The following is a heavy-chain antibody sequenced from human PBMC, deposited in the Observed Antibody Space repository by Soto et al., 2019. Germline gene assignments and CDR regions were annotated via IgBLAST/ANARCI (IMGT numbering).Heavy chain of an antibody. CDR2: VSVPSGDT. J-gene: IGHJ4*02. CDR3: ARTCRSGGSCYLEY. V-gene: IGHV1-18*01. CDR1: GYSFSSFG. Sequence: ASVKVSCKASGYSFSSFGISWVRQAPGQGLEWVGWVSVPSGDTSSAQNFQGRVTVTTDTSTSTAYMEVGSLRSDDTAVYYCARTCRSGGSCYLEYWGEGTLVTVAS. D-gene: IGHD2-15*01.